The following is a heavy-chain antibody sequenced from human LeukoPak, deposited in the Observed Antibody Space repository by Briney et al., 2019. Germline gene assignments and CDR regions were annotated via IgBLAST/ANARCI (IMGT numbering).Heavy chain of an antibody. CDR1: RGTFSTYA. Sequence: SVKVSCKASRGTFSTYAISWERQAPGQGLEWMGGIIPIFGTANYAQKFQGRVTIAADESTSTGYMELSSLRSEDTAVYYCARGSGSYWGLRAFDIWGQGTMVTVSS. CDR2: IIPIFGTA. D-gene: IGHD1-26*01. V-gene: IGHV1-69*13. J-gene: IGHJ3*02. CDR3: ARGSGSYWGLRAFDI.